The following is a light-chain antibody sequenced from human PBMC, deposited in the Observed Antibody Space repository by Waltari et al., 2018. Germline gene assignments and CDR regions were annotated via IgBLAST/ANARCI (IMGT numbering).Light chain of an antibody. J-gene: IGKJ1*01. CDR3: QQDGDSPPT. V-gene: IGKV3-20*01. CDR1: QIVSSSF. Sequence: ENVLTQSPGTLSLSPGERATLSCRASQIVSSSFLAWYQLKPGQVPRRLSYAASTRATGIPDRFSGSGSGTDFTLSISRLEPEDSAVYYCQQDGDSPPTFGQGTKVEI. CDR2: AAS.